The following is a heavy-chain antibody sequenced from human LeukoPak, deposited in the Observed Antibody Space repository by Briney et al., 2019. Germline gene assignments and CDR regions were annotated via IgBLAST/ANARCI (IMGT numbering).Heavy chain of an antibody. J-gene: IGHJ6*03. Sequence: SETLSLTCAVYGGSFSGYYWSWIRQPPGKGLEWIGEINHSGSTNYNPSLKSRVTISVDTSKNQFSLKLSSVTAADTAVYYCARVRRVHYYYYYMDVWGKGTTVTVSS. V-gene: IGHV4-34*01. CDR1: GGSFSGYY. CDR3: ARVRRVHYYYYYMDV. CDR2: INHSGST. D-gene: IGHD1-1*01.